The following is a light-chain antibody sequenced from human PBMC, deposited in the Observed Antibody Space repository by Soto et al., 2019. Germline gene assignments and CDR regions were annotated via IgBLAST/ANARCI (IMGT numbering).Light chain of an antibody. Sequence: DTQMTQSPSSLSASIGDRVSITCGARHRISNKVAWYQHSPGKVPTLLIYAASTLQSGVPSRFSGSGSGTDFTLIISRLQAEDAVTYYCQKYNSVPLTFGGGTKVDIK. CDR1: HRISNK. CDR2: AAS. CDR3: QKYNSVPLT. V-gene: IGKV1-27*01. J-gene: IGKJ4*01.